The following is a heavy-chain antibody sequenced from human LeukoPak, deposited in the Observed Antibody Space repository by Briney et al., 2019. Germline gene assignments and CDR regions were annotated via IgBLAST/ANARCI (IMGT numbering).Heavy chain of an antibody. CDR2: INPSGGTT. CDR3: ARDRREVGYFDY. D-gene: IGHD1-26*01. Sequence: ASVKVSCKASGYSFTSDYVHWVRQAPGQGLEWMGKINPSGGTTIYAQDFQGRLTVTRDTSTSTVYMELSSLRSEDAAVYYCARDRREVGYFDYWGQGTLVTVSS. J-gene: IGHJ4*02. V-gene: IGHV1-46*01. CDR1: GYSFTSDY.